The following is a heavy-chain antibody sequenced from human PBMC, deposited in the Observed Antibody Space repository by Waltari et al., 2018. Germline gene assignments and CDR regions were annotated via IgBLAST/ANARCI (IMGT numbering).Heavy chain of an antibody. D-gene: IGHD5-12*01. J-gene: IGHJ4*02. CDR2: IRYDGSNK. CDR3: ARDLEMATIPYFDY. V-gene: IGHV3-30*02. Sequence: QVQLVESGGGVVQPGGSLRLSCAASGFTFSSYGMHWVRQAPGKGLEWLAFIRYDGSNKYYADSLNGRFTISRDNSKNTLYLQMNSLRAEDTAVYYCARDLEMATIPYFDYWGQGTLVTVSS. CDR1: GFTFSSYG.